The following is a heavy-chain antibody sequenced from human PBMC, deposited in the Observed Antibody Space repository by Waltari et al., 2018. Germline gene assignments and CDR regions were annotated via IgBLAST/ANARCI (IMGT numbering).Heavy chain of an antibody. J-gene: IGHJ5*02. CDR2: MNPNSGNT. CDR1: GYTFKNFD. D-gene: IGHD6-13*01. Sequence: QVQLVQSGAEVKQPGASLKVSCKTAGYTFKNFDINWLRQGPGQRLEWMGWMNPNSGNTGVEQDCQDRLIMTANNAITTAYMELTGLTSDDTAVYYCARGAAPGKGAHWFDPWGQETLVTVSS. CDR3: ARGAAPGKGAHWFDP. V-gene: IGHV1-8*01.